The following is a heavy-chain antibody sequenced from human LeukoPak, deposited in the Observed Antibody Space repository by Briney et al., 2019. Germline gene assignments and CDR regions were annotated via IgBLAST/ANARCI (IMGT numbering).Heavy chain of an antibody. D-gene: IGHD3-10*01. J-gene: IGHJ5*02. CDR2: INHSGST. CDR1: GGSFSGYY. V-gene: IGHV4-34*01. Sequence: PSETLSLTCAVYGGSFSGYYWSWIRQPPGKGLEWVGEINHSGSTNYNPSLKSRVTISVDTSKNQFSLKLSSVTAADTAVYYCARGGGWFGELRKRWFDPWGQGTLVTVSS. CDR3: ARGGGWFGELRKRWFDP.